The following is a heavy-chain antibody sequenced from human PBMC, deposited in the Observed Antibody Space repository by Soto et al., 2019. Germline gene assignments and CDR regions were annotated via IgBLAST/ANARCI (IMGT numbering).Heavy chain of an antibody. J-gene: IGHJ5*02. V-gene: IGHV3-33*01. CDR2: IWYDGSKT. CDR1: GFTFSAFG. Sequence: QQQLAESGGGVVQPGRSLTLSCSPSGFTFSAFGMHWVHQAPGKGLEWVAVIWYDGSKTSYADSVKGRFTVSRDNSKNTLSLQVDSLRAEDTAVYYCARYDGDLLALDLWGQGTLVTVSS. CDR3: ARYDGDLLALDL. D-gene: IGHD4-17*01.